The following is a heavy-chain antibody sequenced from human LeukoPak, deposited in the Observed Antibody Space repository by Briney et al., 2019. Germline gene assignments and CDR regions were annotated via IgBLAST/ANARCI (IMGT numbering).Heavy chain of an antibody. V-gene: IGHV1-24*01. D-gene: IGHD1-26*01. CDR3: ATGDEWQLLDY. CDR1: GNTLTELS. J-gene: IGHJ4*02. Sequence: ASVKVSCKVSGNTLTELSMHWVRQAPGKGLEYMGGFDPGEGRVIYAQKFQGRVTMTEDTSTDTAYLELSSLRSEDTAVYYCATGDEWQLLDYWGQGTLDTVSS. CDR2: FDPGEGRV.